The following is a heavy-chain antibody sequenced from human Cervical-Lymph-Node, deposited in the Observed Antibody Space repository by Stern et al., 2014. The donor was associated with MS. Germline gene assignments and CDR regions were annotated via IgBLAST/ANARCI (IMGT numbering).Heavy chain of an antibody. CDR1: GYTFTSYG. CDR2: MSAYNGNT. V-gene: IGHV1-18*01. J-gene: IGHJ3*02. Sequence: VQPVRTGAEAKKPGASAKVSCKASGYTFTSYGISWVPQALGQGLEWIGWMSAYNGNTNYAQKLQGRVTMTTDTSTSTAYMELRSLRSDDTAVYYCARGLLGSENAFDIWGQGTMVTVSS. CDR3: ARGLLGSENAFDI. D-gene: IGHD2-15*01.